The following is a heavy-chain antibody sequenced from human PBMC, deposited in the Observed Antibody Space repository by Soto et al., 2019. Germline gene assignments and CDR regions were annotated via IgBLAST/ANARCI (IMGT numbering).Heavy chain of an antibody. D-gene: IGHD3-10*01. CDR3: AGEGSLGLDV. Sequence: EVRLEEAGGGFVQPGGSLSVSCSGSGFIFSSFWMHWVRQGPGKGLEWVSRINGDGASLAYADSVKGRFSISRDNVKNTLHLQMNSLGADDTAVYFCAGEGSLGLDVWGRGTTVTVSS. CDR1: GFIFSSFW. J-gene: IGHJ6*02. V-gene: IGHV3-74*03. CDR2: INGDGASL.